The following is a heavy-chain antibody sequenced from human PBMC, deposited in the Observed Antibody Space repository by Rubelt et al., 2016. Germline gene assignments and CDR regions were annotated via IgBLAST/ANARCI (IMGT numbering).Heavy chain of an antibody. V-gene: IGHV4-38-2*02. J-gene: IGHJ4*02. D-gene: IGHD2-2*01. Sequence: QLQLQESGPGLVKPSETLSLTCTVSGYSISSGYYWGWIRQPPGKGLEWIGSIYHSGSTNYNPSLKGRVTISVDTSKNQLSLKLSSVTAADTAVYYCARRECSSTSCWLDYWGQGTLVTVSS. CDR2: IYHSGST. CDR3: ARRECSSTSCWLDY. CDR1: GYSISSGYY.